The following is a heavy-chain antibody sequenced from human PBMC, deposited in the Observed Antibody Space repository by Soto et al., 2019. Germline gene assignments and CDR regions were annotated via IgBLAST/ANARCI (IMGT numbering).Heavy chain of an antibody. Sequence: EVQLLESGGGLVQPGGSLRLSCAASGFTFSSYAMSWVRQAPGKGLEWVSAISGSGGGTYYADSVKGRFTISRDNSKNTLYLQMNSLRAEDTAVYYCAKDGTYYDSSGSYFQHWGQGTLVTVSS. V-gene: IGHV3-23*01. CDR3: AKDGTYYDSSGSYFQH. CDR1: GFTFSSYA. J-gene: IGHJ1*01. D-gene: IGHD3-22*01. CDR2: ISGSGGGT.